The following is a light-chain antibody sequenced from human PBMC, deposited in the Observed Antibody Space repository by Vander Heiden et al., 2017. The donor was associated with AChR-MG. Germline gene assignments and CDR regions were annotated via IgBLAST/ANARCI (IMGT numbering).Light chain of an antibody. J-gene: IGLJ2*01. CDR2: RNN. Sequence: QSVLTPPPSASGTPGQRVTISCSGSSSNIGSNYVYWYQQLPGTAPKLLIYRNNQRPSGVPDRVSGSKSGTSASLAISGLRSEDEADYYCAAWDDSLSGVVFGGGTKLTVL. CDR1: SSNIGSNY. V-gene: IGLV1-47*01. CDR3: AAWDDSLSGVV.